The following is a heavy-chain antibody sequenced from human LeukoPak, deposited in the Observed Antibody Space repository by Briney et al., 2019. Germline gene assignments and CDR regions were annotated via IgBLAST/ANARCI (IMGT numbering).Heavy chain of an antibody. J-gene: IGHJ4*02. Sequence: SETLSLTCSVSGASINDYYWTWIRQPPGKGLEWIGYVYHTGTSGYHPSLKSRVAMSLDTSKNQVSLKLRSVTAADTAVYFCTKVVNGGHFDYWGQGTLVTVSS. CDR2: VYHTGTS. V-gene: IGHV4-59*01. CDR3: TKVVNGGHFDY. D-gene: IGHD2-8*01. CDR1: GASINDYY.